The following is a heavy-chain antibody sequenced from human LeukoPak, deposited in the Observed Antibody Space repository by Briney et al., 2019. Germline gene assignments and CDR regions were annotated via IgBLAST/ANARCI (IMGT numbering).Heavy chain of an antibody. CDR3: ASPSSSWYGDAFDI. V-gene: IGHV1-2*02. J-gene: IGHJ3*02. Sequence: ASVKVSCKASGYTFTGYYMHWVRQAPGQGLEWMGWINPNSGGTNYAQKFQGRVTMTRDTSISTAYMELSRLRSEDTAVYYCASPSSSWYGDAFDIWGQGTMVTVSS. CDR1: GYTFTGYY. D-gene: IGHD6-13*01. CDR2: INPNSGGT.